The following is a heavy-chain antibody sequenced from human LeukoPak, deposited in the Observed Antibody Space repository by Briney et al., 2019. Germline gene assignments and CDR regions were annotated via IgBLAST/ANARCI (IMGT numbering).Heavy chain of an antibody. Sequence: GGSLRLSCAASGLTFNNAWMNWVRQAPGKGLEWVGRIRSKTNGGTTDYAAPVKGRFIISRDDSKNTLYLQMNSLKTEDTAVYYCAREGVSRGAQAGTDYYGMDVWGQGTTVTVSS. D-gene: IGHD6-19*01. CDR2: IRSKTNGGTT. J-gene: IGHJ6*02. V-gene: IGHV3-15*01. CDR3: AREGVSRGAQAGTDYYGMDV. CDR1: GLTFNNAW.